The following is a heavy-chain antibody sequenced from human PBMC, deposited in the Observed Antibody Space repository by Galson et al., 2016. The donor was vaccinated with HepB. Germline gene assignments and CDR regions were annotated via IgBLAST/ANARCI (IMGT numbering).Heavy chain of an antibody. Sequence: SCKASGYTFTGYYIYWVRQAAGQGLEWVGWINPKTGGTNYAQTFQGRVTVTRDTSITTSYMELRRLRSDDTAIYFCARAWDSGYDLGLDYWGQGTLVTVSS. V-gene: IGHV1-2*02. D-gene: IGHD5-12*01. CDR3: ARAWDSGYDLGLDY. CDR1: GYTFTGYY. J-gene: IGHJ4*02. CDR2: INPKTGGT.